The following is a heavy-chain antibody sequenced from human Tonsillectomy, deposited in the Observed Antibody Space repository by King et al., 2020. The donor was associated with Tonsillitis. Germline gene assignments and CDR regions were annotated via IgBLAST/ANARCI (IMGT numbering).Heavy chain of an antibody. CDR2: IYYSGST. CDR1: GGSISSYY. J-gene: IGHJ4*02. CDR3: ARGDPRSHTLFDY. D-gene: IGHD2-21*02. V-gene: IGHV4-59*08. Sequence: QLQESGPGLVKPSETLSLTCTVSGGSISSYYWSCIRQPPGKGLEWIGYIYYSGSTNYNPSLKSRVIISVDTSKNQFSLKLSSVTAADTAVYYCARGDPRSHTLFDYWGQGTLVTVSS.